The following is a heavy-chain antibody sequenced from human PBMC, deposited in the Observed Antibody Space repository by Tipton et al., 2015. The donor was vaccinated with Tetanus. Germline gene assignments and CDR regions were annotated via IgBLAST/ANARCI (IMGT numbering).Heavy chain of an antibody. J-gene: IGHJ4*02. D-gene: IGHD1-26*01. CDR1: GLNFGDAW. Sequence: SLRLSCAVSGLNFGDAWMYWFRQAPGKGPEWVGHMKSKTDGGTVDYAAPVNGRFTISRDDSKNTFFLQMNSLKTEDTAVYYCTTYSGPTWEAKWGQGTLATVSS. CDR3: TTYSGPTWEAK. CDR2: MKSKTDGGTV. V-gene: IGHV3-15*07.